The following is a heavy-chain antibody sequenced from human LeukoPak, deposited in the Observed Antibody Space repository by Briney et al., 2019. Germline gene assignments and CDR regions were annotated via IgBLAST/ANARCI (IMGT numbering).Heavy chain of an antibody. CDR1: GYTFTSYY. J-gene: IGHJ3*02. D-gene: IGHD2-2*01. CDR2: INPSGGST. V-gene: IGHV1-46*01. CDR3: ARTHCSSTSCPLGGDAFDI. Sequence: ASVKVPCKASGYTFTSYYMHWVRQAPGQGLEWMGIINPSGGSTSYAQKFQGRVTMTRDTSTSTVYMELSSLRSEDTAVYYCARTHCSSTSCPLGGDAFDIWGQGTMVTVSS.